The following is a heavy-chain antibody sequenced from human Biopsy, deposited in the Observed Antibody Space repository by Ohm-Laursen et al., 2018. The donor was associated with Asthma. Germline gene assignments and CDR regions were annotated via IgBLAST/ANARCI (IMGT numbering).Heavy chain of an antibody. D-gene: IGHD3-3*01. V-gene: IGHV3-30*03. CDR3: ASQSSGPDFWSGYYYFDY. CDR1: GFTFSSYG. CDR2: ISYDGSNK. J-gene: IGHJ4*02. Sequence: SLRLSCAASGFTFSSYGMYWVRQAPGKGLEWVAVISYDGSNKYYADSVEGRFTISRDNSKNTPYLQMNSLRAEDTAVYYCASQSSGPDFWSGYYYFDYWGQGTLVTVSS.